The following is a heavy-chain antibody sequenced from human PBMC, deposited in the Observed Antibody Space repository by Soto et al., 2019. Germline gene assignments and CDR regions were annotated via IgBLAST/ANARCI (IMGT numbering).Heavy chain of an antibody. V-gene: IGHV6-1*01. J-gene: IGHJ5*01. Sequence: QIHLQQSGPGLVKPSQTLSLTCAISGDSVSTNSATWAWIRQSPSSGLEWLGRTNYRSNWYTDYAVSVKGRMTISPDTSNNQLSLQLNSVTPDDTAVYYCARLIGNSWLDSWGQGTLVTVSS. CDR3: ARLIGNSWLDS. CDR1: GDSVSTNSAT. D-gene: IGHD2-8*01. CDR2: TNYRSNWYT.